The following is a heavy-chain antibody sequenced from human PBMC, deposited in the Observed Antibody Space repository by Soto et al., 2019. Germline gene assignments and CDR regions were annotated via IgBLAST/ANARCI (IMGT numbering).Heavy chain of an antibody. CDR1: GGSLSGNY. CDR2: INHSGSA. D-gene: IGHD2-15*01. CDR3: AREHGGNSWENAFDI. Sequence: SETLSLTCAVYGGSLSGNYWTWIRQSPGKGLEWIGNINHSGSAIYNPSLKSRVTISVDKSKNQFSLKLSSVTAADTAVYYCAREHGGNSWENAFDIWGQGTMVTVSS. J-gene: IGHJ3*02. V-gene: IGHV4-34*01.